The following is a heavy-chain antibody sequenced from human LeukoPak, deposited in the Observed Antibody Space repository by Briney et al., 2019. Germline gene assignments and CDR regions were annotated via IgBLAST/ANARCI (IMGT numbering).Heavy chain of an antibody. CDR2: ITSSSSYI. V-gene: IGHV3-21*01. CDR3: ARVKATTPFDY. CDR1: GFTFSSYR. Sequence: PGGSLRLSCAASGFTFSSYRMNWVRQAPGKGLEWVSSITSSSSYIYYADSVKGRFTISRDNAKNSLYLQMNSLRAEDTAVYYCARVKATTPFDYWGQGTLVTVSS. D-gene: IGHD5-24*01. J-gene: IGHJ4*02.